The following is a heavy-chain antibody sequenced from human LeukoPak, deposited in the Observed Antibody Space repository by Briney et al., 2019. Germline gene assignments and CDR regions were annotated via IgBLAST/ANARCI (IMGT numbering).Heavy chain of an antibody. CDR2: INHSGST. CDR3: ARSRLGYYYYYMDV. D-gene: IGHD7-27*01. CDR1: GGSFSAYY. V-gene: IGHV4-34*01. Sequence: SETLSLTCVVYGGSFSAYYWSWLRQPPGKGLEWIGEINHSGSTNYNPSLKSRVTISVDTSKNQFSLKLSSVTAADTAVYYCARSRLGYYYYYMDVWGKGTTVTISS. J-gene: IGHJ6*03.